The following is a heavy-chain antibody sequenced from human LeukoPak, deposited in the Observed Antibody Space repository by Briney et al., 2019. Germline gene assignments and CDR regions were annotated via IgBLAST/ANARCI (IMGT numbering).Heavy chain of an antibody. CDR1: GYTFTSYA. CDR2: INAGNGNT. CDR3: ARTYDSSGYYTPPFDY. V-gene: IGHV1-3*01. D-gene: IGHD3-22*01. Sequence: ASVKVSCKASGYTFTSYAMHWVRQAPGQRLEWMGWINAGNGNTKYSQKFQGRVTTTRDTSASTAYMELSSLRSEDTAVYYCARTYDSSGYYTPPFDYWGQGTLVTVSS. J-gene: IGHJ4*02.